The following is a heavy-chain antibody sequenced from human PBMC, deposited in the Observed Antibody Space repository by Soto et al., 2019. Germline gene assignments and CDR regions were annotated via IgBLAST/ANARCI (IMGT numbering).Heavy chain of an antibody. CDR3: ARGYCSGGSCYSENDY. J-gene: IGHJ4*02. D-gene: IGHD2-15*01. CDR1: GYTFTSYG. V-gene: IGHV1-18*01. Sequence: ASVKVSCKASGYTFTSYGISWVRQAPGQGLEWMGWISAYNGNTNYAQKLQGRVTMTTDTSTSTAYMELRSLRSDETAVYYCARGYCSGGSCYSENDYWGQGTLVTVSS. CDR2: ISAYNGNT.